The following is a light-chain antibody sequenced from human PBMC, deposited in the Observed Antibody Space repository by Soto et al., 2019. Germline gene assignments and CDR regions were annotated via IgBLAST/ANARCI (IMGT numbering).Light chain of an antibody. J-gene: IGKJ4*01. V-gene: IGKV3-11*01. CDR2: DAS. CDR1: QSVSSY. CDR3: QQRSNWPST. Sequence: EIVLTQSPATLSLSPGERATLSCRASQSVSSYLAWYQQKPGQAPRLLIYDASNRATGILARFSGSGSGTDFTLTISSLEPEDFAVYYCQQRSNWPSTFGGGTKVEIK.